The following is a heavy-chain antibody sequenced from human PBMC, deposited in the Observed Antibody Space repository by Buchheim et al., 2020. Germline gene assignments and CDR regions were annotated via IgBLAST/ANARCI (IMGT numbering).Heavy chain of an antibody. CDR3: ARATGSIDY. CDR1: GESFSGYD. V-gene: IGHV4-34*01. J-gene: IGHJ4*02. Sequence: QVQLKQWGAGLLKPSETLSLTCAVYGESFSGYDWNWIRQPPGKGLEWIGKINHSGSAKYNPSLGSRVTISVDTSKNQLSLKVTSVTAADTAVYYCARATGSIDYWGQGTL. D-gene: IGHD1-1*01. CDR2: INHSGSA.